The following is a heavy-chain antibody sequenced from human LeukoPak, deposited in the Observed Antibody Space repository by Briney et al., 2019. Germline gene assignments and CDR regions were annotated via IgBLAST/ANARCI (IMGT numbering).Heavy chain of an antibody. CDR3: RMDV. V-gene: IGHV3-23*01. Sequence: GGSLRLSCAASGFTFSSYAMTWVRQAPGKGLEWVPAVSDSGTRTFYADSVKGRFAISRNSPRADDTAVYYCARPGCGGNCYYRMDVWGKGTTVTVSS. CDR2: VSDSGTRT. J-gene: IGHJ6*04. CDR1: GFTFSSYA. D-gene: IGHD2-21*01.